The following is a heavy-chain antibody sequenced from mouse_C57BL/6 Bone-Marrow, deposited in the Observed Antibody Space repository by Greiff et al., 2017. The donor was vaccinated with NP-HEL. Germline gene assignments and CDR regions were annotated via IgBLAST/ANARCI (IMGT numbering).Heavy chain of an antibody. CDR1: GFTFSDYY. Sequence: EVHLVESGGGLVQPGGSLKLSCAASGFTFSDYYMYWVRQTPEKRLEWVAYISNGGGSTYYPDTVKGRFTISRDNAKNTLYLQMSRLKSEDTAMYYCARPYYYGNWYFDVWGTGTTVTVSS. J-gene: IGHJ1*03. V-gene: IGHV5-12*01. CDR2: ISNGGGST. D-gene: IGHD1-1*01. CDR3: ARPYYYGNWYFDV.